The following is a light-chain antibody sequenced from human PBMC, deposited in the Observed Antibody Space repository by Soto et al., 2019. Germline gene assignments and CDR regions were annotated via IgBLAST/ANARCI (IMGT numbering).Light chain of an antibody. CDR3: QQYNSWPLYT. J-gene: IGKJ2*01. V-gene: IGKV3-15*01. CDR1: QSVSSN. CDR2: DAS. Sequence: EIVMTQSPATLSVSPGERATLSCRASQSVSSNLAWYQQKPGQAPRLLIYDASTGATGIPARFSGSGSGTEFTLTISSLQSEDFAVYYCQQYNSWPLYTFGQGTKLEIK.